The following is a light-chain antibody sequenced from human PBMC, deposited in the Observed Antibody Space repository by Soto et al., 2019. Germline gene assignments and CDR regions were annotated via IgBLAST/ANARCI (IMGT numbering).Light chain of an antibody. J-gene: IGKJ3*01. V-gene: IGKV1-33*01. Sequence: DIQMTQSPSSLSASVGDRVTITCQASHDISNYLNWYQHKPGKAPKLLINGASNLETGVPSRFSGSGSGTDFTFTISSLQPEDIATYYCQYCDYLPLFGPGTTVDLK. CDR1: HDISNY. CDR3: QYCDYLPL. CDR2: GAS.